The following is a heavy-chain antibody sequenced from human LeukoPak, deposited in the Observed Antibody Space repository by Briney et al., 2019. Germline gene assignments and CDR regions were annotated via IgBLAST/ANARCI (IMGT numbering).Heavy chain of an antibody. CDR2: ISAYNGNT. J-gene: IGHJ4*02. V-gene: IGHV1-18*01. D-gene: IGHD3-22*01. CDR3: ARDRCYYDSSGYSDFAY. CDR1: GYTFTSYG. Sequence: GASVKVSCKASGYTFTSYGISWVRQAPGQGLEWMGWISAYNGNTNYAQKLQGRVTMTTDTSTSTAYMELRSLRSDDTAVYYCARDRCYYDSSGYSDFAYWGQGTLVTVSS.